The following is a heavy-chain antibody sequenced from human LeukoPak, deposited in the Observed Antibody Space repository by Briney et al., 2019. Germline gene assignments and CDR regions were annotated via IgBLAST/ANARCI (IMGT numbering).Heavy chain of an antibody. D-gene: IGHD2-2*01. CDR2: IRYDGSNK. CDR1: GFTFSSYG. V-gene: IGHV3-30*02. Sequence: GGSLRLSCAASGFTFSSYGMHWVRQAPGKGLEWVAFIRYDGSNKYYADSVKGRFTISRDNSKNTLYLQMNSLRAEDTAVYYCAREDCSSTSCHRVAFDIWGQGTMVTVSS. J-gene: IGHJ3*02. CDR3: AREDCSSTSCHRVAFDI.